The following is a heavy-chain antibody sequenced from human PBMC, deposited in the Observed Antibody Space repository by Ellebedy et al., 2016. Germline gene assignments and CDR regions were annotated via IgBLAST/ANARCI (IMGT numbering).Heavy chain of an antibody. V-gene: IGHV3-23*01. Sequence: GGSLRLXXTASGLNFNTFFMTWVRQAPGKGLEWVSTISPGSDITRLADSVKGRFTISRANFKNSVYLRMNSLRVEDTAVYYCRQGHYADLWGQGTLVTVSS. D-gene: IGHD4-17*01. J-gene: IGHJ4*02. CDR2: ISPGSDIT. CDR1: GLNFNTFF. CDR3: RQGHYADL.